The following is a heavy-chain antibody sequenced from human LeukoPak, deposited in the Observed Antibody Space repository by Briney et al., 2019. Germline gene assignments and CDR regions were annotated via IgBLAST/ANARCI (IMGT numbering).Heavy chain of an antibody. CDR1: GGSISGYY. Sequence: SETLSLTCVVSGGSISGYYWSWIRQPPGKGLEWIGYIYYSGSTNYNPSLKSRVTISVDTSKNQFSLKLSSVTAADTAVYYCARRGYADYYYGMDVWGQGTTVTVSS. D-gene: IGHD5-12*01. CDR2: IYYSGST. V-gene: IGHV4-59*08. CDR3: ARRGYADYYYGMDV. J-gene: IGHJ6*02.